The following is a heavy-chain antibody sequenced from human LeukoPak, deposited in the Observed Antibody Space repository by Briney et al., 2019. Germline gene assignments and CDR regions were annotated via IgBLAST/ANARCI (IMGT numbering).Heavy chain of an antibody. J-gene: IGHJ6*03. V-gene: IGHV3-20*04. CDR1: GFTFDDYG. CDR3: ARAKGKYYYYMDV. CDR2: INWNGGST. Sequence: PGGSLRLSCAASGFTFDDYGMSWVRQAPGKGLEWVSGINWNGGSTGYADSVKGRSTISRDNAKNSLYLQMNSLRAEDTALYYCARAKGKYYYYMDVWGKGTTVTVSS.